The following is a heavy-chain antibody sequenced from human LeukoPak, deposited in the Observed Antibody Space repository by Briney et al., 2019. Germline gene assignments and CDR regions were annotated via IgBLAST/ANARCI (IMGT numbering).Heavy chain of an antibody. CDR1: GFTFSNYW. CDR3: ASVDGDLDAFDI. CDR2: IKQDGSEK. V-gene: IGHV3-7*01. J-gene: IGHJ3*02. Sequence: GGSLRLSCAASGFTFSNYWMSWVRQAPGKGLEWVASIKQDGSEKTYVDSVKGRFTISRDNAKNSLYLQINSLRVEDTAVYYCASVDGDLDAFDIWGQGTMVTVSS. D-gene: IGHD2-21*02.